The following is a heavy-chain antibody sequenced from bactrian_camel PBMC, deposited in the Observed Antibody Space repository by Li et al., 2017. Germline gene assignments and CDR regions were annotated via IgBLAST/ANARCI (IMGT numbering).Heavy chain of an antibody. D-gene: IGHD1*01. CDR3: AATWTGGRCCVGGSFTY. Sequence: VQLVESGGGSVQAGGSLRLSCEASGDTPSTYCMGWFRQAPGDEREGVARIVSGSGDTVYANVVKGRFTISRDNAKNAVYLQMNSLKPEDTAIYYCAATWTGGRCCVGGSFTYWGRGTQVTVS. CDR2: IVSGSGDT. V-gene: IGHV3S31*01. CDR1: GDTPSTYC. J-gene: IGHJ4*01.